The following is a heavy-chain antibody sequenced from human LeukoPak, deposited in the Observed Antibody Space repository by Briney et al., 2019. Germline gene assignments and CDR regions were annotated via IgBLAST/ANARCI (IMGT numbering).Heavy chain of an antibody. J-gene: IGHJ5*02. V-gene: IGHV5-51*01. D-gene: IGHD1-26*01. CDR3: ARQQYSGSYLGNWGFDP. CDR2: IYPEDSDT. Sequence: GESLKISCKGSGYSFTNHWIGWVRQMPGKGLEWMGIIYPEDSDTRYTPSFQGQVTISADKSINTAYLQWSSLKASDTAMYYCARQQYSGSYLGNWGFDPWGQGTLVTVPS. CDR1: GYSFTNHW.